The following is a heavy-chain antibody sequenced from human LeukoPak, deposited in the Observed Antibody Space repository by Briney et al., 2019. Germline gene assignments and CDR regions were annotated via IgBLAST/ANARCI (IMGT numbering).Heavy chain of an antibody. CDR1: GGSVSSGSDY. D-gene: IGHD3-10*01. CDR3: ARVRRSITMVRGVIYYFDY. CDR2: IYTSGST. J-gene: IGHJ4*02. V-gene: IGHV4-61*02. Sequence: SETLSLTCTVSGGSVSSGSDYWSWIRQPAGKGLEWIGRIYTSGSTTYNPSLKSRVTISVDTSKNQFSLKLSSVTAADTAVYYCARVRRSITMVRGVIYYFDYWGQGTLVTVSS.